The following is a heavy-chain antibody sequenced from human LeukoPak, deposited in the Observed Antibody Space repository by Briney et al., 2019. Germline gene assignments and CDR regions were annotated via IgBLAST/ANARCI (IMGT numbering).Heavy chain of an antibody. D-gene: IGHD3-10*01. V-gene: IGHV4-4*07. CDR3: ARVHRLITMVRGSTTSHAFDI. J-gene: IGHJ3*02. CDR1: GGSISSYY. Sequence: SETLSLTCTVSGGSISSYYWSWIRQPAGKGLEWIGRIYTSGSTNYNPSLKSRVTISVDTSKNQFSLKLSSVTAADTAVYYCARVHRLITMVRGSTTSHAFDIWGQGTMVTVSS. CDR2: IYTSGST.